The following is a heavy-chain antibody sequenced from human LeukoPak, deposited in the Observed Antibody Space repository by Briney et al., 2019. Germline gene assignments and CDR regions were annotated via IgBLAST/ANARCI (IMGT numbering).Heavy chain of an antibody. V-gene: IGHV4-61*02. J-gene: IGHJ4*02. Sequence: SQTLSLTCTVSGGSIGSGTYYWSWIRQPAGKGLEWIGRIYANGSTNYNPSLKSRVTISVDTSKNQFSLKLSSVTAADTAVYYCARDHSSGGIDYWGQGTLVTVSS. D-gene: IGHD6-19*01. CDR1: GGSIGSGTYY. CDR3: ARDHSSGGIDY. CDR2: IYANGST.